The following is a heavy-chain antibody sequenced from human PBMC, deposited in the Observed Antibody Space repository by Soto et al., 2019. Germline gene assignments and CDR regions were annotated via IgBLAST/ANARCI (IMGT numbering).Heavy chain of an antibody. Sequence: SETLSLTCTVSGGSISSYYWSWIRQPPGKGLEWIGYIYYSGSTYYNPSLKSRVTISVDTSKNQFSLKLSSVTAADTAVYYCARVTGESTMVRGGFYGMDVWGQGTTVTVSS. CDR3: ARVTGESTMVRGGFYGMDV. CDR1: GGSISSYY. J-gene: IGHJ6*02. V-gene: IGHV4-59*12. CDR2: IYYSGST. D-gene: IGHD3-10*01.